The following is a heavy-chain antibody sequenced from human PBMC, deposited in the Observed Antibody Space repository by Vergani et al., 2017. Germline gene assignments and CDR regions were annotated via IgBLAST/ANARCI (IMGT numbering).Heavy chain of an antibody. CDR2: INPNSGNT. V-gene: IGHV1-2*02. Sequence: QVQLVQSGAEVKKPGASVKVSCKASGYTFTGYYMHWVRQAPGQGLEWMGWINPNSGNTNYAQKLQGRVTMTTDTSTSTAYMKLRSLRSDDTAVYYCARDREYYGMDVWGQGTTVTVSS. J-gene: IGHJ6*02. CDR1: GYTFTGYY. D-gene: IGHD1-26*01. CDR3: ARDREYYGMDV.